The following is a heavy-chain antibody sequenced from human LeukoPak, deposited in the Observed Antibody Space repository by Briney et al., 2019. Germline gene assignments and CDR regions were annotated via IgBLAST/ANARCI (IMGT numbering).Heavy chain of an antibody. CDR2: IYYSGST. V-gene: IGHV4-30-4*01. Sequence: SETLSLTCTVSGGSISSGDYYWSWIRQPPGKGLEWIGYIYYSGSTYYNLSLKSRVTISVDTSKNQFSLKLSSVTAADTAVYYCASEPLKSAAFDIWGQGTMVTVSS. CDR3: ASEPLKSAAFDI. J-gene: IGHJ3*02. CDR1: GGSISSGDYY.